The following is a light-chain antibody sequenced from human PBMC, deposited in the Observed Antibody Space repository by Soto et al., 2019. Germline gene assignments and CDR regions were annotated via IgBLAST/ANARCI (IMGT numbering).Light chain of an antibody. CDR1: QSVSSY. V-gene: IGKV3-11*01. J-gene: IGKJ4*01. CDR3: QQRGNWPLT. Sequence: EIVLTQSPATLSFSPGERATLSCRASQSVSSYLAWYQQKPGQPPRLVIYDASTRATGIPARFSGSGSGTDFTLTISSLEPDDFAVYYCQQRGNWPLTFGGGTKVDIK. CDR2: DAS.